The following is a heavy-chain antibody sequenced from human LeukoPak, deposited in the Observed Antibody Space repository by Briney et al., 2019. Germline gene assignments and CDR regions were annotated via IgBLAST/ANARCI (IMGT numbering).Heavy chain of an antibody. CDR2: IYYSGGT. CDR1: GGSISSYY. D-gene: IGHD2-21*02. V-gene: IGHV4-59*01. J-gene: IGHJ3*02. CDR3: ARDPRRAYCGGDCYGDAFDI. Sequence: PSETLSLTCTVSGGSISSYYWSWIRQPPGKGLEWIGYIYYSGGTNYNPSLKSRVTISVDTSKNQFSLKLSSVTAADTAVYYCARDPRRAYCGGDCYGDAFDIWGQGTMVTVSS.